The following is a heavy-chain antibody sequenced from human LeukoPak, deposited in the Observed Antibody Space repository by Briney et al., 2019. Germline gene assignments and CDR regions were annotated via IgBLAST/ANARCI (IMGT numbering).Heavy chain of an antibody. J-gene: IGHJ5*02. CDR3: ARNRRPYSSGWYWFDP. D-gene: IGHD6-19*01. CDR2: INGDGSST. V-gene: IGHV3-74*01. Sequence: GGSLRLSCAASGFTFSYFWMHWVRQAPGKGLVWVSRINGDGSSTTYADSVKGRFTISRDNAKNSLYLQMNSLRAEDTALYHCARNRRPYSSGWYWFDPWGQGTLFTVSS. CDR1: GFTFSYFW.